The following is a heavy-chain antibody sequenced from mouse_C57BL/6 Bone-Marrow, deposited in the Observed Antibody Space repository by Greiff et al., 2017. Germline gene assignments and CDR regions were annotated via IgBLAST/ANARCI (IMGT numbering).Heavy chain of an antibody. Sequence: VQLQQSGPGLVQPSQSLSITCTVSGFSLTSYGVHWVRRSPGKGLEWLGVIWRGGSTDSNAAFMSRLSITKDNSKSQVFYKMNSLQADDTAIYYCAKYGYDVPCAMDYWGQGTSVTVSS. J-gene: IGHJ4*01. D-gene: IGHD2-2*01. CDR3: AKYGYDVPCAMDY. CDR2: IWRGGST. CDR1: GFSLTSYG. V-gene: IGHV2-5*01.